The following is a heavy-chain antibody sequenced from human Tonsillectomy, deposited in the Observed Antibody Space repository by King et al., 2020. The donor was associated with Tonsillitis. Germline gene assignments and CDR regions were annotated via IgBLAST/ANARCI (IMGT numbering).Heavy chain of an antibody. CDR3: AKDPEGRRFGELFMGYFDY. V-gene: IGHV3-30*18. J-gene: IGHJ4*02. D-gene: IGHD3-10*01. CDR2: ISYDGSNK. Sequence: VQLVESGGGVVQPGRSLRLSCAASGFTFSSYGMHWVRQAPGKGLEWVALISYDGSNKYYADSVKGRFTISRDNSKNTLYLEMNSLRAEDTAVYYFAKDPEGRRFGELFMGYFDYWGQGTLVTVSS. CDR1: GFTFSSYG.